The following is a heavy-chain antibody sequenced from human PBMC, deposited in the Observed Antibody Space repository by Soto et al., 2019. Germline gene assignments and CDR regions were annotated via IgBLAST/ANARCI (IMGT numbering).Heavy chain of an antibody. CDR2: IYYSGST. CDR1: GGSISSYS. J-gene: IGHJ5*02. CDR3: ARVPGP. Sequence: SETLSLTCTVSGGSISSYSWSWIRQPPGKGLEWIGYIYYSGSTYYNPSLKSRVTISVDRSKNQFSLKLSSVTAADTAVYYCARVPGPWGQATLVTVSS. V-gene: IGHV4-59*12.